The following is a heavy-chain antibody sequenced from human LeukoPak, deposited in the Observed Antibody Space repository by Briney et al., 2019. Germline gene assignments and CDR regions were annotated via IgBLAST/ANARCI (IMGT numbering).Heavy chain of an antibody. D-gene: IGHD3-22*01. V-gene: IGHV1-69*13. Sequence: ASVKVSCKASGGTFSSYAISWVRQAPGQGLEWMGGIIPIFGTANYAQKFQGRVTITADESTSTAYMELSSLRSEDTAVYYCARDIDDSSGPLGYWGQGTLVTVSS. J-gene: IGHJ4*02. CDR3: ARDIDDSSGPLGY. CDR2: IIPIFGTA. CDR1: GGTFSSYA.